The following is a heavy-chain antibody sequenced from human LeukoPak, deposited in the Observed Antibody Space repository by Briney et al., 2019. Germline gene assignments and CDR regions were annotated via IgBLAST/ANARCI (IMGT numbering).Heavy chain of an antibody. D-gene: IGHD6-19*01. Sequence: ETGGSLRLSCAASGFTFSDYYMSWIRQAPGRGLEWVSYISSSGSTIYYADSLKGRFTISRDNAKNSLYLQMNSLRAEDTAVYYCARATGYSSGWYLVPAFYYYGMDVWGQGTTVTVSS. CDR2: ISSSGSTI. V-gene: IGHV3-11*01. CDR1: GFTFSDYY. CDR3: ARATGYSSGWYLVPAFYYYGMDV. J-gene: IGHJ6*02.